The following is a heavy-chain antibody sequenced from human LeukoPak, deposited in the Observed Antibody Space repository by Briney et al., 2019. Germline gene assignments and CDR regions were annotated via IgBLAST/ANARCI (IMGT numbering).Heavy chain of an antibody. CDR1: GGSISSSSYY. J-gene: IGHJ3*02. V-gene: IGHV4-61*01. CDR3: ASVPGAFDI. Sequence: SETLSLTCTVSGGSISSSSYYWSWIRQPPGKGLEWIGYIYYSGSTNRNPSLKSRVTISVDTSKNQFSLKLSSVTAADTAVYYCASVPGAFDIWGQGTMVTVSS. CDR2: IYYSGST.